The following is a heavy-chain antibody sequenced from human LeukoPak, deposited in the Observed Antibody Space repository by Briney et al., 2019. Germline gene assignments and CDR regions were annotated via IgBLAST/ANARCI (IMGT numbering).Heavy chain of an antibody. D-gene: IGHD3-10*01. CDR2: ISASNGNT. V-gene: IGHV1-18*01. CDR1: GYTFTSYG. J-gene: IGHJ4*02. Sequence: ASVKVSCKASGYTFTSYGISWVRQAPGQGLEWMGWISASNGNTNYAQNVQGRLTMTTDTSTSTAYMELRSLRSDDTAVYYCTRDYKGFGSGNTYYFDYWGQGILVTVSS. CDR3: TRDYKGFGSGNTYYFDY.